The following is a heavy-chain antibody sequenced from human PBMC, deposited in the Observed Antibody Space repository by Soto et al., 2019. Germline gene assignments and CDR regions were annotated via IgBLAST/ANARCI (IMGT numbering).Heavy chain of an antibody. CDR2: IYPGDSDT. Sequence: PGESLKISCKGSGYNFRTYWIGWVRQMPGKGLEWMGIIYPGDSDTRYSPSFQGQVTISADTSINTAYLQWSSLKASDTAMYYCATVYHSDSRGYYDYWGHGTLVTVSS. V-gene: IGHV5-51*01. D-gene: IGHD3-22*01. CDR3: ATVYHSDSRGYYDY. J-gene: IGHJ4*01. CDR1: GYNFRTYW.